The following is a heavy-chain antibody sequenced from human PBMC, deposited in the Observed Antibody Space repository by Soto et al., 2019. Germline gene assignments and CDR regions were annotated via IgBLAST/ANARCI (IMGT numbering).Heavy chain of an antibody. V-gene: IGHV3-30*18. J-gene: IGHJ4*02. Sequence: SLRLSCAASGFTFSSYGMHWVRQAPGKGLEWVAVISYDGSNKYYADSVKGRFTISRDNSKNTLYLQMNSLRAEDTAVYYCAKDIEYYGSGSYYNAGPHFDYWGQGTLVTVSS. CDR3: AKDIEYYGSGSYYNAGPHFDY. D-gene: IGHD3-10*01. CDR1: GFTFSSYG. CDR2: ISYDGSNK.